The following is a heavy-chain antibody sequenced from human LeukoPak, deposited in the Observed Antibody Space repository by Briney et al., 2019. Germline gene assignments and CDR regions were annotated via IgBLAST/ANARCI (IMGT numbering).Heavy chain of an antibody. V-gene: IGHV4-4*07. CDR1: GGSIISYY. CDR2: IHSSGST. D-gene: IGHD1-14*01. Sequence: SETLSLTCSVSGGSIISYYWSWIRQPAGKGLEWIGRIHSSGSTNYNPSLKSRVTLSVDTAGNQLSLNLQSVTAADTATYYCTRGGTRNDYWGRGTRVTVSS. J-gene: IGHJ4*02. CDR3: TRGGTRNDY.